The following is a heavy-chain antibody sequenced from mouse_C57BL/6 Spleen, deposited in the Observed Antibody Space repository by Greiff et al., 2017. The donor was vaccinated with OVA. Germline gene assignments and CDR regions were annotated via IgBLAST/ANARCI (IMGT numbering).Heavy chain of an antibody. Sequence: EVQLQQSGPELVKPGASVKISCKASGYTFTDSYMNWVKQSHGKSLEWIGDINPNNGGTSYNQKFKGKATLTVDKSSSTAYMELRSLTSEDSAVDYCARPGYPWYFDVWGTGTTVTVSA. CDR3: ARPGYPWYFDV. CDR1: GYTFTDSY. CDR2: INPNNGGT. D-gene: IGHD3-1*01. J-gene: IGHJ1*03. V-gene: IGHV1-26*01.